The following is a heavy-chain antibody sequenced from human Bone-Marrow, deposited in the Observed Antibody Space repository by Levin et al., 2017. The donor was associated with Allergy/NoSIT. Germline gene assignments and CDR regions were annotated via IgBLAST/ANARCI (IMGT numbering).Heavy chain of an antibody. D-gene: IGHD6-13*01. J-gene: IGHJ6*02. CDR2: IYSGGST. CDR3: ARETDRIAAAGTFVGV. Sequence: QAGGSLRLSCAASGFTVSSNYMSWVRQAPGKGLEWVSVIYSGGSTYYADSVKGRFTISRDNSKNTLYLQMNSLRAEDTAVYYCARETDRIAAAGTFVGVWGQGTTVTVSS. CDR1: GFTVSSNY. V-gene: IGHV3-53*01.